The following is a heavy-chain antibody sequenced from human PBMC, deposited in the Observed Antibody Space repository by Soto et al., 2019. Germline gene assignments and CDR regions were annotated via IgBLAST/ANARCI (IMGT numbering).Heavy chain of an antibody. V-gene: IGHV3-33*01. CDR2: IWYDGSNK. D-gene: IGHD1-26*01. CDR1: GFTFSSYG. J-gene: IGHJ4*02. Sequence: PGGSLRLSCAASGFTFSSYGMHWVRQAPGKGPEWVAVIWYDGSNKYYADSVKGRFTISRDNSKNTLYLQMDSLRAEDTAVYYCARDYSGSSHPFDYWAQGTLVNGSS. CDR3: ARDYSGSSHPFDY.